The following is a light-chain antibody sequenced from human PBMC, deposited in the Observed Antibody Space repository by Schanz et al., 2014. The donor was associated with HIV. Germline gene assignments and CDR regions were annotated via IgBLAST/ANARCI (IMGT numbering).Light chain of an antibody. CDR3: CSDTRTGTLI. CDR1: SSDIGAYNR. CDR2: EVS. J-gene: IGLJ2*01. V-gene: IGLV2-18*02. Sequence: QSVLTQTPSVSGSPGQSVTISCTGTSSDIGAYNRVSWYQQSPGTAPKLLIYEVSDRPSGIPDRFSGSKSGNTASLTISGLQAEDEADFFCCSDTRTGTLIFGGGTKLTVL.